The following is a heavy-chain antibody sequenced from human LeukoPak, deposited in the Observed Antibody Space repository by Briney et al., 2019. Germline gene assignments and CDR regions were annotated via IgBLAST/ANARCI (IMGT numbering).Heavy chain of an antibody. CDR3: ARDPESSSFDL. V-gene: IGHV3-7*01. CDR2: IDQGGSVR. D-gene: IGHD6-13*01. CDR1: GFSFSTYW. Sequence: GGSLRIFCAASGFSFSTYWMSWVRQTPAKGLEFVANIDQGGSVRNYMDSLKGRCTISRANTKKSLYLEINSLRADDTAVYCCARDPESSSFDLWGRGALVTVSS. J-gene: IGHJ4*02.